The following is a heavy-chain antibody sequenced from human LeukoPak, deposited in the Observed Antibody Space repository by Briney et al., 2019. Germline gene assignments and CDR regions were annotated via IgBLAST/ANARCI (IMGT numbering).Heavy chain of an antibody. J-gene: IGHJ5*02. CDR1: GFIFSGYS. Sequence: PGGSLRLSCAASGFIFSGYSMNWVRQAPGKGLEWVSSITSSTNYIYYADSVKGRFTISRDNAKNSLYLQMNSLRAEDTAVYYCARDPYYFDSSGSSNWFDPWGQGTLVTVSS. CDR2: ITSSTNYI. V-gene: IGHV3-21*01. CDR3: ARDPYYFDSSGSSNWFDP. D-gene: IGHD3-22*01.